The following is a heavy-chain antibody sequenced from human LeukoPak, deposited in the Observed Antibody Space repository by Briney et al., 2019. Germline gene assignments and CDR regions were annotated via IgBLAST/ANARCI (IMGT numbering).Heavy chain of an antibody. Sequence: GGSLRLSCAASGFTFSSYGMHWVRQAPGKGLEWVAFIRYDGSNKYYADSVEGRFTISRDNSKNTLYLQMNSLRAEDTAVYYCAKDRHGGKVLSWFDPWGQGTLVTVSS. CDR1: GFTFSSYG. D-gene: IGHD4-23*01. J-gene: IGHJ5*02. CDR2: IRYDGSNK. V-gene: IGHV3-30*02. CDR3: AKDRHGGKVLSWFDP.